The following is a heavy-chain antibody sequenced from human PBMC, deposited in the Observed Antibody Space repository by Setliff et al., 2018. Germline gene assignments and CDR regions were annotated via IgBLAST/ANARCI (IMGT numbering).Heavy chain of an antibody. D-gene: IGHD6-13*01. CDR2: IYTSGST. V-gene: IGHV4-4*08. J-gene: IGHJ5*02. CDR1: GGSISSYY. Sequence: PSETLSLTCTVSGGSISSYYWSWIRQPPGKGLEWIGYIYTSGSTNYNPSLKSRVTISVDTSKNQFSLKLGSVTAADTAVYYCAIDPASPAAAGGWFDPWGQGTLVTVSS. CDR3: AIDPASPAAAGGWFDP.